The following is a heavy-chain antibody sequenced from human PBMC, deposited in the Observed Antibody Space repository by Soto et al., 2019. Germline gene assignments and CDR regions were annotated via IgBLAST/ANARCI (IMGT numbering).Heavy chain of an antibody. Sequence: VASVKVSCKASGYTFTSYYMHWVRQAPGQGLEWMGIINPSGGSTSYAQKFQGRVTMTRDTSTSTVYMELSSLRSEDTAVYYCARDRGTVAASYYYYYYGMDVWGQGTTVTVSS. V-gene: IGHV1-46*01. CDR3: ARDRGTVAASYYYYYYGMDV. J-gene: IGHJ6*02. D-gene: IGHD6-19*01. CDR2: INPSGGST. CDR1: GYTFTSYY.